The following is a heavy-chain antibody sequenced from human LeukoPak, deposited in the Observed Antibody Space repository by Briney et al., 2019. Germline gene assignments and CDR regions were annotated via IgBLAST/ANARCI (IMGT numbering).Heavy chain of an antibody. V-gene: IGHV3-23*01. CDR3: AKHRYNGSYYGSDY. Sequence: GGSLRLSCAASGFTFSNYAMSWVRQAPGKGLEWASGISGSGGKTNYADPVKGRFTISRDMSKNTLYLQMNSLRAEDTAVYYCAKHRYNGSYYGSDYWGQGTLVTVSS. CDR2: ISGSGGKT. J-gene: IGHJ4*02. D-gene: IGHD1-26*01. CDR1: GFTFSNYA.